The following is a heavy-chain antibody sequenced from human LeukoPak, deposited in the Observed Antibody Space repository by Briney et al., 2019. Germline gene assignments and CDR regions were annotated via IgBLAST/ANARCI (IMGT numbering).Heavy chain of an antibody. CDR2: ISAYNGNT. CDR3: ARTERAAAAGRF. D-gene: IGHD6-13*01. V-gene: IGHV1-18*01. CDR1: GYTFTSYG. Sequence: GASVTLSCTASGYTFTSYGMSWVRQAPGQGLEWMGWISAYNGNTNYAQKLQGRVTMTTDTSTSTAYMELRSLRSDATAVYYCARTERAAAAGRFGGQGTLVTVSA. J-gene: IGHJ4*02.